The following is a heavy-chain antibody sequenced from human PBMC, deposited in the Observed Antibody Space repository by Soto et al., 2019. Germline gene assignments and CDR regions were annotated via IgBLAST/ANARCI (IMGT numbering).Heavy chain of an antibody. CDR2: ISSSGDNT. D-gene: IGHD6-6*01. J-gene: IGHJ4*02. CDR3: AKDPQGRLPDQFDY. CDR1: GFTFSSYS. V-gene: IGHV3-23*01. Sequence: PGGSLRLSCAASGFTFSSYSRTWVRQAPAKGLEWVSAISSSGDNTYYADSVKGRFTISRDNSKNTLYLQMDSLRAEDTAVYYCAKDPQGRLPDQFDYWGQGTLVTVSS.